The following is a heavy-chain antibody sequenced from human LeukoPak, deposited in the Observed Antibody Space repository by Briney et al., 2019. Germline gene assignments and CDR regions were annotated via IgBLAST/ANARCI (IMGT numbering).Heavy chain of an antibody. CDR2: IYHDGST. Sequence: SETLSRTCAVYGGSLSGYYWNWIRQPPGKGLEWIGEIYHDGSTNYNPSLKCRVTIFVDTSNNELALKLTSVTAADTAVYYCARGVSMGLNTYGFCNYWGQGTPVTVSS. CDR1: GGSLSGYY. CDR3: ARGVSMGLNTYGFCNY. D-gene: IGHD3-3*01. V-gene: IGHV4-34*01. J-gene: IGHJ4*02.